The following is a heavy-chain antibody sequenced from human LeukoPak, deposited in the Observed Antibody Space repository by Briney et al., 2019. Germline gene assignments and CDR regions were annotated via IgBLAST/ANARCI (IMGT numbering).Heavy chain of an antibody. CDR2: INPNSGGT. CDR1: GYTFTGYY. Sequence: ASVKVSCRASGYTFTGYYMHWVRQAPGQGLEWMGWINPNSGGTNYAQKFQGRVTMTRDTSISTAYMELSRLRSDDTAVYYCARAYYYDSSAYSPDYWGQGTLVTVSS. V-gene: IGHV1-2*02. D-gene: IGHD3-22*01. J-gene: IGHJ4*02. CDR3: ARAYYYDSSAYSPDY.